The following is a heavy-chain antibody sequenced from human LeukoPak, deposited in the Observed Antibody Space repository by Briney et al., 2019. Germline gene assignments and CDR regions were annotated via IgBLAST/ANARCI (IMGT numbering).Heavy chain of an antibody. CDR2: ISYDGSDK. V-gene: IGHV3-30*04. CDR3: ARDTFGAGSPFHYYGMDV. D-gene: IGHD3-10*01. J-gene: IGHJ6*02. Sequence: GGSLRLSCAASGFSFSSYAIHWVRQDPGKGLEWVAVISYDGSDKYYAHSVKGRFTISRDTSKNTLYLQMNSLKTEDTAVYYCARDTFGAGSPFHYYGMDVWGQGTTVTVSS. CDR1: GFSFSSYA.